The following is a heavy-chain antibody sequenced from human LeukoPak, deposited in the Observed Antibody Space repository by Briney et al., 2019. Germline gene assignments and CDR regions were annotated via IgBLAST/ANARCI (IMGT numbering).Heavy chain of an antibody. CDR2: ISSSSSYI. V-gene: IGHV3-21*01. CDR1: GFTFSSYS. D-gene: IGHD3-9*01. Sequence: GGSLRLSCAASGFTFSSYSMNWVRQAPGKGLEWVSSISSSSSYIYYADSVKGRFTISRGNAKNSLYLQMNSLRAEDTAVYYCAKDILTGYYILKGYGMDVWGQGTTVTVSS. J-gene: IGHJ6*02. CDR3: AKDILTGYYILKGYGMDV.